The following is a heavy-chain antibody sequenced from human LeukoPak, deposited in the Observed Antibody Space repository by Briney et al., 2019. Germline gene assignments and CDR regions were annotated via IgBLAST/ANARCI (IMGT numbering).Heavy chain of an antibody. CDR2: IIPIFGTT. D-gene: IGHD3-22*01. CDR3: ARPTTYYYDSSAYHVDGFDI. Sequence: SVKVSCKASEGSFSNYIVTWLRLAPGQGLEWMGGIIPIFGTTNYAQKFQGRVTITADESTNTAYMELSSLRSEDTAVYYCARPTTYYYDSSAYHVDGFDIWGQGTMVTVSS. CDR1: EGSFSNYI. V-gene: IGHV1-69*13. J-gene: IGHJ3*02.